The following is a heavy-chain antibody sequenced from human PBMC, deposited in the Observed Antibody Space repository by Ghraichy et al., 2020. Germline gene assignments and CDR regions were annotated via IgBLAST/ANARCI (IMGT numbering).Heavy chain of an antibody. CDR3: ARSCSDGRYYGDY. CDR1: GFTFSTCW. Sequence: GGSLRLSCAASGFTFSTCWMHWVRQVLGKGLVWVSHINPDGGKTNYADSVKGRFTISRDNAKNTLYLRMNSLRAEDTAVYYCARSCSDGRYYGDYWGLGTLVTVSS. J-gene: IGHJ4*02. CDR2: INPDGGKT. D-gene: IGHD2-15*01. V-gene: IGHV3-74*01.